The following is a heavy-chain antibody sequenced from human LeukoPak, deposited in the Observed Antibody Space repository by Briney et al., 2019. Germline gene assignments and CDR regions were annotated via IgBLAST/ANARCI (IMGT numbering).Heavy chain of an antibody. CDR1: GFTFDDYA. J-gene: IGHJ3*02. CDR2: ISCNSGSI. D-gene: IGHD2-21*02. CDR3: AKDDYGFRGGDCYSGAFDI. V-gene: IGHV3-9*01. Sequence: GGSLRLSCAASGFTFDDYAMHWVRQAPGKGLEWVSCISCNSGSIGYADAVKGRFTISRDNTKNSLYLQMNSLRAEDTALYYCAKDDYGFRGGDCYSGAFDIWGQGTMVTVSS.